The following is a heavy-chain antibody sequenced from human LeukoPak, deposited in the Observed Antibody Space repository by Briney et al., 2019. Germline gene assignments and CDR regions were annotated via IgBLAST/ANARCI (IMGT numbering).Heavy chain of an antibody. J-gene: IGHJ3*02. CDR1: GFTFSNAW. Sequence: PGGSLRLSCAASGFTFSNAWMSWVRQAPGKGLEWVGRIKSKTDGGTTDYAAPVKGRFTISRDDSKNTLYLRMNSLKTEDTAVYYCTTDGHGDYPKPEDDAFDIWGQGTMVTVSS. D-gene: IGHD4-17*01. CDR3: TTDGHGDYPKPEDDAFDI. V-gene: IGHV3-15*01. CDR2: IKSKTDGGTT.